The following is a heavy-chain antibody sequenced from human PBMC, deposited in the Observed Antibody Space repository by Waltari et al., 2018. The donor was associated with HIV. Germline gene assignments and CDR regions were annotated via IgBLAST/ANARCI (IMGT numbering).Heavy chain of an antibody. V-gene: IGHV4-39*07. CDR2: SYYSGST. CDR1: GGSISSSSYY. J-gene: IGHJ4*02. CDR3: ARDRGGSTRRVFDY. D-gene: IGHD3-16*01. Sequence: QLQLQESGPGLVKPSETLSLTCTVSGGSISSSSYYWGWIRQPPGKGLEWIGSSYYSGSTYYNPSLKSRVTISVDTSKNQFSLKLGSVTAADTAVYYCARDRGGSTRRVFDYWGQGTLVTVSS.